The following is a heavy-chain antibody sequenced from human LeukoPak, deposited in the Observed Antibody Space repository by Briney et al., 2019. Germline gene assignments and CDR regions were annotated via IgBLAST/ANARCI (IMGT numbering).Heavy chain of an antibody. CDR2: INSDGSIT. CDR1: GFTFSSYW. D-gene: IGHD6-19*01. J-gene: IGHJ4*02. Sequence: AGGSLRLSCAASGFTFSSYWMHWVRQTPGKGLVWVSRINSDGSITTYADSVKGRFTISRDNAKNTLYLQMNSLRAEDTAVYYCAKVQGFSGWTPGQNWGQGTLVTVSS. V-gene: IGHV3-74*03. CDR3: AKVQGFSGWTPGQN.